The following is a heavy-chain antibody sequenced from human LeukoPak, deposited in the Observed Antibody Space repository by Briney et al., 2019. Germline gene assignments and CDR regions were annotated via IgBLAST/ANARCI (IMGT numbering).Heavy chain of an antibody. CDR2: INSDGSST. Sequence: PGGSLRLSCAASGFTFSSYWMSWVRQAPGKGLVWVSRINSDGSSTSYADSVKGRFTISRDNAKNTLYLQMNSLRAEDTAVYYCARDKVATNTMDVWGKGTTVTISS. V-gene: IGHV3-74*01. CDR1: GFTFSSYW. J-gene: IGHJ6*04. D-gene: IGHD5-12*01. CDR3: ARDKVATNTMDV.